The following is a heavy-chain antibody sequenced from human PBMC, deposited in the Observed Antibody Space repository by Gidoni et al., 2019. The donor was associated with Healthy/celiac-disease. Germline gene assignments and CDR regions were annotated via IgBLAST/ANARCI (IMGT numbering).Heavy chain of an antibody. J-gene: IGHJ3*02. CDR3: ARANSPFSAEDGDAFDI. CDR1: GFTFSSYG. D-gene: IGHD7-27*01. Sequence: QVQLVESGGGVVQPGRSLRLSCAASGFTFSSYGMHWVRQAPGKGLEWVAVIWYDGSNKYYADSVKGRFTISRDNSKNTLYLQMNSLRAEDTAVYYCARANSPFSAEDGDAFDIWGQGTMVTVSS. CDR2: IWYDGSNK. V-gene: IGHV3-33*01.